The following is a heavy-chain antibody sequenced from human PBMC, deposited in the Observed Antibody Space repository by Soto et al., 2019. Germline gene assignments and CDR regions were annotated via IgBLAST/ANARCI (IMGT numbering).Heavy chain of an antibody. CDR2: IYYSGST. CDR1: GGSISSSSYY. CDR3: ARLLFGDQKARDY. D-gene: IGHD3-10*01. V-gene: IGHV4-39*01. J-gene: IGHJ4*02. Sequence: SETLSLTCTVSGGSISSSSYYWGWIRQPPGKGLEWIGSIYYSGSTYYNPSLKSRVTIPVDTSKNQFSLKLSSVTAADTAVYYCARLLFGDQKARDYWGQGTLVTVSS.